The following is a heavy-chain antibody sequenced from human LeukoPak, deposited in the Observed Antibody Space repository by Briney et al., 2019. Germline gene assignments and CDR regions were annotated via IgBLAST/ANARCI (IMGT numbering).Heavy chain of an antibody. V-gene: IGHV3-30*02. CDR1: GFTFSSYW. Sequence: GGSLRPSCAASGFTFSSYWMHWVRQAPGKGLEWVAFIRYDGSNKYYADSVKGRFTISRDNSKNTLYLQMNSLRAEDTAVYYCAKPVGADYWGQGTLVTVSS. CDR2: IRYDGSNK. CDR3: AKPVGADY. J-gene: IGHJ4*02. D-gene: IGHD1-26*01.